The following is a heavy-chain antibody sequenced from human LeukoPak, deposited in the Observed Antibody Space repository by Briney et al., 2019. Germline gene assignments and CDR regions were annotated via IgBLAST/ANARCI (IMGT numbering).Heavy chain of an antibody. V-gene: IGHV4-38-2*01. CDR2: IYHSGST. D-gene: IGHD2-2*01. Sequence: PSETLSLTCAVSGYSINSGYYWGWIRQPPGKGLEWSGGIYHSGSTYYNPSLNSRVTIQVDTSKNQFSLKLSSVMTADTAVYYGASQLVGASTTCSVARTFDYWGQGTLVTVSS. J-gene: IGHJ4*02. CDR3: ASQLVGASTTCSVARTFDY. CDR1: GYSINSGYY.